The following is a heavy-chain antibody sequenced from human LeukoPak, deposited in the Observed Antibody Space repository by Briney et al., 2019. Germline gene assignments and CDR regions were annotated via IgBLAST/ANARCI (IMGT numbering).Heavy chain of an antibody. J-gene: IGHJ5*02. Sequence: ASVKVSCKASGYTFTSYAMHWVRQAPGQRLEWMEWINAGNGNTKYSQKFQGRVTITRDTSASTAYMELSSLRSEDTAVYYCARDRGSGSYIVFDPWGQGTLVTVSS. V-gene: IGHV1-3*01. CDR1: GYTFTSYA. CDR2: INAGNGNT. CDR3: ARDRGSGSYIVFDP. D-gene: IGHD3-10*01.